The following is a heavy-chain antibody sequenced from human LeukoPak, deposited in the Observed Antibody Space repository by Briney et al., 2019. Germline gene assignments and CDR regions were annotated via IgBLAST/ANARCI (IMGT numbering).Heavy chain of an antibody. Sequence: SQTLSLTCTVSGGSISSGGYYWSWIRQHPGKGLEWIGYIYYNGSTYYSPSLKSRVTISVDTSKNQFSLKLSSVTAADTAVYYCARGPRGSAYCGGDCYSPFDYWGQGTLVTVSS. J-gene: IGHJ4*02. D-gene: IGHD2-21*02. CDR3: ARGPRGSAYCGGDCYSPFDY. CDR1: GGSISSGGYY. V-gene: IGHV4-31*03. CDR2: IYYNGST.